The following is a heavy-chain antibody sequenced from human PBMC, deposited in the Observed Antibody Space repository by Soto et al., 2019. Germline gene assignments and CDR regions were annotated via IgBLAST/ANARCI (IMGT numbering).Heavy chain of an antibody. CDR2: IYHSVST. CDR1: GYSINSDDY. J-gene: IGHJ4*02. Sequence: SETLSLTCTVSGYSINSDDYWGWIRQPPGKGLEWIASIYHSVSTFCNPSLRSRVTMSIDTSKNQFSLRRTAVTAADTAMYYCARKPYYASGRINLFDFWGQGTLVTVAS. D-gene: IGHD3-10*01. V-gene: IGHV4-38-2*02. CDR3: ARKPYYASGRINLFDF.